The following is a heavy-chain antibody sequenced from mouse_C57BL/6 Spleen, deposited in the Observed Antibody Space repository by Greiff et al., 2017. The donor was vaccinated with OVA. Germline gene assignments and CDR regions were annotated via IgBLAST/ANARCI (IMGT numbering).Heavy chain of an antibody. CDR2: ISSGGDYI. CDR1: GFTFSSYA. Sequence: EVHLVESGEGLVKPGGSLKLSCAASGFTFSSYAMSWVRQTPEKRLEWVAYISSGGDYIYYADTVKGRFTISRDNARNTLYLQMSSLKSEDTAMYYCTRETSSYYSKGGFAYWGQGTLVTVSA. J-gene: IGHJ3*01. V-gene: IGHV5-9-1*02. D-gene: IGHD2-5*01. CDR3: TRETSSYYSKGGFAY.